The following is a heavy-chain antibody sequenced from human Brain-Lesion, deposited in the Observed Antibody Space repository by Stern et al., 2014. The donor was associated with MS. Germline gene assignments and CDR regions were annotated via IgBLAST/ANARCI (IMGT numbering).Heavy chain of an antibody. D-gene: IGHD6-19*01. V-gene: IGHV3-7*01. Sequence: EDQLVESGGGLVQPGGSLRLSCAASGFTFSNYWMNWVRQAPGKGLEWVANVKQDGSETYYVDSVKGRFTISRDNAKNSLYLQVNSLRAEDTAVYYCVRAAFTTGWYYWYFDLWGRGTLVTVSS. CDR1: GFTFSNYW. CDR2: VKQDGSET. J-gene: IGHJ2*01. CDR3: VRAAFTTGWYYWYFDL.